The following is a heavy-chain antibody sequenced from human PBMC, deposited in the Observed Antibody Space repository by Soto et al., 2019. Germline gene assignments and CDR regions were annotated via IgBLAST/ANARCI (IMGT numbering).Heavy chain of an antibody. Sequence: GGSLRLSCAASGFTFSSYAMSWVRQAPGKGLEWVSAISGSGGSTYYADSVKGRFTISRDNSKNTLYLQMNSFRAEDTAVYYCVKVQVGIGWSNDVFDMWAQGTMV. CDR1: GFTFSSYA. J-gene: IGHJ3*02. CDR2: ISGSGGST. V-gene: IGHV3-23*01. D-gene: IGHD6-19*01. CDR3: VKVQVGIGWSNDVFDM.